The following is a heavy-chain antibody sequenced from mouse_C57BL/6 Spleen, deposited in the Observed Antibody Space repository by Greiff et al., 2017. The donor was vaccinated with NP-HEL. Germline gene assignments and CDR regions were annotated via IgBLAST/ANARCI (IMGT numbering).Heavy chain of an antibody. V-gene: IGHV5-4*01. CDR3: ARDGSYFDY. J-gene: IGHJ2*01. D-gene: IGHD2-2*01. CDR1: GFTFSSYA. Sequence: EVKVVESGGGLVKPGGSLKLSCAASGFTFSSYAMSWVRQTPEKRLEWVATISDGGSYTYYPDNVKGRFTISRDNAKNNLYLQMSHLKSEDTAMYYCARDGSYFDYWGQGTTLTVSS. CDR2: ISDGGSYT.